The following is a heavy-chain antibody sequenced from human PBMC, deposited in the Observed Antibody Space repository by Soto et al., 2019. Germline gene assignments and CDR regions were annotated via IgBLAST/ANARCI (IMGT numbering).Heavy chain of an antibody. V-gene: IGHV5-51*01. D-gene: IGHD6-13*01. CDR2: IYPGDSDT. Sequence: GESLKISCKGSGYSFTSYWIGWVRQMPGKGLEWMGIIYPGDSDTRYSPSFQGQVTISADKSISTAYLQWSSLKASDTAMYYCARGGIAERTYYYYGMDDWGQGTTVTVS. J-gene: IGHJ6*02. CDR3: ARGGIAERTYYYYGMDD. CDR1: GYSFTSYW.